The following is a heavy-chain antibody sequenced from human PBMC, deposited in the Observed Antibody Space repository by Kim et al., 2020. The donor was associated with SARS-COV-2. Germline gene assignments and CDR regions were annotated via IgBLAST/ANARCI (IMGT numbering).Heavy chain of an antibody. D-gene: IGHD6-19*01. CDR2: SYI. V-gene: IGHV3-21*01. CDR3: AREVAVAAV. J-gene: IGHJ4*02. Sequence: SYIYYADSVKGRFTISRDNAKNSLYLQMNSLRAEDTAVYYCAREVAVAAVWGQGTLVTVSS.